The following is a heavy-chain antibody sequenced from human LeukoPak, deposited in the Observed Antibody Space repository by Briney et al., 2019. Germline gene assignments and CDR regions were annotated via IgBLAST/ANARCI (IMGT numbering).Heavy chain of an antibody. D-gene: IGHD5-24*01. Sequence: SETLSLTCAVYGGSFSGYYWSWIRQPPGKGLEWIGEINHSGSTNYNPSLKSRVTISVDTSKNQFSLKLSSVTAADTAVYYCARAKMATIFDYWGQGTLVTVSS. CDR2: INHSGST. CDR3: ARAKMATIFDY. V-gene: IGHV4-34*01. CDR1: GGSFSGYY. J-gene: IGHJ4*02.